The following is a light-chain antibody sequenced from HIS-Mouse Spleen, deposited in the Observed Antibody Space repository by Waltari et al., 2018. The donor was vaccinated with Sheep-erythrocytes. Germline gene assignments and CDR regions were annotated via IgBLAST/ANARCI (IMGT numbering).Light chain of an antibody. J-gene: IGLJ2*01. CDR3: QVWKV. CDR1: ALPKKY. CDR2: EES. Sequence: SYELTQPPSVSVSPGQTARNTCSGDALPKKYDYWYQQKSGQAPVLVIYEESKRPSGIPDRLSGSSSGTMATLTISRVEAGDEADYYCQVWKVFGGGTKLTVL. V-gene: IGLV3-10*01.